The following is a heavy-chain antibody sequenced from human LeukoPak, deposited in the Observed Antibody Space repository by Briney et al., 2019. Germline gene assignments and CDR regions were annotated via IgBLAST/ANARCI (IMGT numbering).Heavy chain of an antibody. CDR1: GGSISSGDYY. Sequence: PSQTLSLTCTVSGGSISSGDYYWSWIRQPPGKGLEWIGYIYYSVSTYYNPSLKRRVTISVDTSKKQFSLKLSSVTAADTAVYYCAREGKLRFLGDRRIDPWGQGTLVTVSS. CDR3: AREGKLRFLGDRRIDP. V-gene: IGHV4-30-4*08. D-gene: IGHD3-3*01. CDR2: IYYSVST. J-gene: IGHJ5*02.